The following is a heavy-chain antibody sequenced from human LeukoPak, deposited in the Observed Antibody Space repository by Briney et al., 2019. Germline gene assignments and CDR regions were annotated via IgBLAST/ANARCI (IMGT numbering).Heavy chain of an antibody. J-gene: IGHJ4*02. V-gene: IGHV3-23*01. CDR1: GFTFSTYA. CDR3: AKDGRGQPYYFDS. D-gene: IGHD1-26*01. Sequence: GGSLRLSCAASGFTFSTYAMNWVRQIPGKGLEWVCGISASGGSTFYADSVKGRFTISRDNSNNTLYVQLNSLRAEDTAMYYCAKDGRGQPYYFDSWGQGILVTVS. CDR2: ISASGGST.